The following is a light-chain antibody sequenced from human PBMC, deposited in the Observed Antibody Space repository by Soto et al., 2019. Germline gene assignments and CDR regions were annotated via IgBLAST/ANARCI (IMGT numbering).Light chain of an antibody. J-gene: IGLJ2*01. CDR1: SNDVGGYAY. CDR3: SSYTGDTTPV. CDR2: EVS. Sequence: QSVLTQPASVSGSPGQSITISCTGTSNDVGGYAYVSWYQQYPGKAPKLMISEVSNRPSGVSHRFSGSRSGNTASLTISGLQAEDEADYYCSSYTGDTTPVFGGGTKVTVL. V-gene: IGLV2-14*01.